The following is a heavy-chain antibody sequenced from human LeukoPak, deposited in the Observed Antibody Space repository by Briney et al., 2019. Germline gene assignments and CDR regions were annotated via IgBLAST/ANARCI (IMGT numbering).Heavy chain of an antibody. J-gene: IGHJ1*01. CDR2: ISPRGDIT. Sequence: GGSLRLSCAASGFSFRSHGMNWVRQAPGKGLEWVSGISPRGDITYYKDSVRGRFTISRDNFKNTVSLQLNSLRAEDTAMYYCAKDDDWGRFNHWGQGTLVTVSS. V-gene: IGHV3-23*01. D-gene: IGHD3-16*01. CDR1: GFSFRSHG. CDR3: AKDDDWGRFNH.